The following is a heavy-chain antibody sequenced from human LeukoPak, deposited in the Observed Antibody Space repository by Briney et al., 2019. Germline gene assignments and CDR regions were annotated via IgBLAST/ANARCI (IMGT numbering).Heavy chain of an antibody. CDR2: IYYRGST. D-gene: IGHD2-15*01. CDR3: ARGRLGYCSGGSCYSPHH. CDR1: GDSISSGANY. Sequence: SQTLSLTCTVSGDSISSGANYWGWIRQYPGKGLEWIGYIYYRGSTYYHPSLKSRVTISLDTSKNQFSLNLASVTAADTAVYYCARGRLGYCSGGSCYSPHHWGQGTLVTVSS. J-gene: IGHJ5*02. V-gene: IGHV4-31*03.